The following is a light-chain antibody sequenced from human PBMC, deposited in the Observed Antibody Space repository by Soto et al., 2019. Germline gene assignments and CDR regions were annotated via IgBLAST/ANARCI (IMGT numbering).Light chain of an antibody. CDR2: HVS. CDR1: SSDVGGYNY. J-gene: IGLJ1*01. V-gene: IGLV2-14*01. Sequence: QSVLTQPASVSGSPGQSITISCTGTSSDVGGYNYVSWYQQHPAKVPKLMIYHVSNRPSGVSDRFSGSKSGNTASLTISGLQAEDEGDYTTSSTYVFGTGTKLTVL. CDR3: SSTYV.